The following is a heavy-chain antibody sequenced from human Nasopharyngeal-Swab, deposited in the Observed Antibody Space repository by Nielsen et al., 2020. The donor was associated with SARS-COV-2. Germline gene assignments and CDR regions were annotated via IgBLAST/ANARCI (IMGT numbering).Heavy chain of an antibody. V-gene: IGHV3-30-3*01. CDR1: GFTFSKYT. D-gene: IGHD3-22*01. CDR2: ISYDGSNK. Sequence: GESLKISCAASGFTFSKYTMHLVRQAPGKGLEWVAVISYDGSNKYYADSVKGRFTISRDISKNTLYLQMNSLRAEDTAVFYCASTPLDSSGYYYAFHYWGRGTLVTVSS. CDR3: ASTPLDSSGYYYAFHY. J-gene: IGHJ4*02.